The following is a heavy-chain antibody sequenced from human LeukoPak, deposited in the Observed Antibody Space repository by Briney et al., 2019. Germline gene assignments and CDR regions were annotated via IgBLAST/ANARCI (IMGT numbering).Heavy chain of an antibody. CDR2: IYSGGTT. J-gene: IGHJ4*02. Sequence: GGSLRLSCAASGFSVSSKYMSWVRQAPGKGLEWVSVIYSGGTTYYADAVKGRFTISRDNSKNTLYLQMNSLRAEDTAVYYCARGTMVATAPDYWGQGPLVTVSS. CDR3: ARGTMVATAPDY. D-gene: IGHD5-12*01. CDR1: GFSVSSKY. V-gene: IGHV3-53*01.